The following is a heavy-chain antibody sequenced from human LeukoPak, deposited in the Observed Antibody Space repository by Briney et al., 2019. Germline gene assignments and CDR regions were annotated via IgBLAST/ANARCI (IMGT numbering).Heavy chain of an antibody. J-gene: IGHJ4*02. CDR1: GYNFTTYW. D-gene: IGHD3-10*01. V-gene: IGHV5-51*01. Sequence: GESLKISCKGSGYNFTTYWIGWVRQMPGEGLEWMGIIYPGDSDTRYSPSFQGQVIISADKSISTAYLQWSSLKASDTAMYYCARLGRRGRITMVRGVNNQNLFDYWGQGTLVTVSS. CDR3: ARLGRRGRITMVRGVNNQNLFDY. CDR2: IYPGDSDT.